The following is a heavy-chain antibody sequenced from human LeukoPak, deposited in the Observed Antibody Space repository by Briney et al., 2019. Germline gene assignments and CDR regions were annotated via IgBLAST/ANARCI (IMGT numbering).Heavy chain of an antibody. Sequence: SETLSLTCTVSGGSISSSSYYWGWIRQPPGKGLEWIGSIYYSGSTYYNPSLKSRVTISVDTSKNQFSLKLSSVTAADTAVYYCAGRLHYYDSSGRFDYWGQGTLVTVSS. CDR1: GGSISSSSYY. CDR2: IYYSGST. J-gene: IGHJ4*02. D-gene: IGHD3-22*01. V-gene: IGHV4-39*01. CDR3: AGRLHYYDSSGRFDY.